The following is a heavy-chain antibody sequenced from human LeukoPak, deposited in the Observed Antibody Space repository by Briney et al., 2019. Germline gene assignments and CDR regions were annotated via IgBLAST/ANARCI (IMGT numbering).Heavy chain of an antibody. J-gene: IGHJ6*03. V-gene: IGHV3-21*01. Sequence: AGGSLRLSCAASGFPFSSYSMNWVRQAPGKGLEWVSSISGNSIYIYYADSVKGRFTISRDNAKNSLYLQMSSLRVADTAVYYCAKDAPSIAARGWFWDYYYMDVWGKGTTVTVSS. CDR2: ISGNSIYI. CDR1: GFPFSSYS. CDR3: AKDAPSIAARGWFWDYYYMDV. D-gene: IGHD6-6*01.